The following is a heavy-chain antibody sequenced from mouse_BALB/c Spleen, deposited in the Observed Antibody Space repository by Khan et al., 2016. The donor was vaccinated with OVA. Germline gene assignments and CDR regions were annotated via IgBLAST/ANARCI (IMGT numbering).Heavy chain of an antibody. CDR1: GYSFTSYY. CDR3: TRHGYIAWVTY. D-gene: IGHD2-2*01. CDR2: VDPFSGDT. Sequence: EVQLQQSGPELMKPGTSVKISCKASGYSFTSYYIHWVMQSHGKSLEWIGYVDPFSGDTTYNQKFKGKATLTVDKSSSTAYIHLSNLTSDDSAVYCCTRHGYIAWVTYWGQGTLVTVSA. J-gene: IGHJ3*01. V-gene: IGHV1S135*01.